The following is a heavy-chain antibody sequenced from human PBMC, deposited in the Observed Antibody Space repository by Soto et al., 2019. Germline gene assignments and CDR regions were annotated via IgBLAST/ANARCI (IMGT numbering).Heavy chain of an antibody. CDR1: GFTFSSYV. CDR2: ISYDGSNK. Sequence: PGGSLGLACAAAGFTFSSYVMHWVRQAPGKGLECVALISYDGSNKYYAYSVKGRFTTSRDTSKNTLYLQMNSLRAQETAVYYCAKDLTGRRTTDAFDIWGQGTMATVSS. CDR3: AKDLTGRRTTDAFDI. J-gene: IGHJ3*02. V-gene: IGHV3-30*18. D-gene: IGHD2-2*01.